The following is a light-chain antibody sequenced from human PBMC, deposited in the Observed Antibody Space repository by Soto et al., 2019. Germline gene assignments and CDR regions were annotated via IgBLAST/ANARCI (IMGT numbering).Light chain of an antibody. CDR2: GSK. CDR1: SSNIGAGYD. V-gene: IGLV1-40*01. Sequence: QSVLTQPPSVSGAPGQRVTISCTGSSSNIGAGYDVHWYQQLPGTAPKLLIYGSKNRPSGVPDRFSGSKSGTSGSLAIIGLQADDEADYYCQSYDSSLSGSIFGGGTQLTVL. J-gene: IGLJ7*01. CDR3: QSYDSSLSGSI.